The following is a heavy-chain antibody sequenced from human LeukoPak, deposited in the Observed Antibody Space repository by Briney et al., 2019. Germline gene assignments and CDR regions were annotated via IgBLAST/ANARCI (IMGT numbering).Heavy chain of an antibody. CDR2: ISAYNGNT. Sequence: ASVKVSCKASGYTFTSYGISWVRQAPGQGLEWMGWISAYNGNTNYAQKLQGRVTMTTDTSTGTAYMELRSLRSDDTAVYYCARTTPRCGGDCYFYYYYYYMDVWGKGTTVTVSS. CDR1: GYTFTSYG. D-gene: IGHD2-21*01. V-gene: IGHV1-18*01. J-gene: IGHJ6*03. CDR3: ARTTPRCGGDCYFYYYYYYMDV.